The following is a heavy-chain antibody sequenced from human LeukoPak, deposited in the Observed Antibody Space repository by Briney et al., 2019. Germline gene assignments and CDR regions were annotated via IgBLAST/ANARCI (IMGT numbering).Heavy chain of an antibody. CDR1: GFTFSSYW. Sequence: GGSLRLSCAASGFTFSSYWMSWVRRAPGKGLEWVANIKQDGSEKYYVDSVKGRFTISRDNAKNSLYLQMNSLRAEDTAVYYCARDFRVEMATISPIFGYWGQGTLVTVSS. J-gene: IGHJ4*02. D-gene: IGHD5-24*01. CDR3: ARDFRVEMATISPIFGY. V-gene: IGHV3-7*01. CDR2: IKQDGSEK.